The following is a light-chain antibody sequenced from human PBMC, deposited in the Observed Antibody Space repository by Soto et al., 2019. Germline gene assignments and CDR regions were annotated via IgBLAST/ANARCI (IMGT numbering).Light chain of an antibody. V-gene: IGKV4-1*01. CDR2: WAS. CDR1: QSVLYSPNNKNY. Sequence: DIVMTQSPDSLAVSLGERATINCKSSQSVLYSPNNKNYLAWYQQKPGQPPKLLIYWASTRESGVPDRFSGSGSGTDFTLTISSLQAEDVAVYYCQQYYSIPMYTFGQGTKLEIK. J-gene: IGKJ2*01. CDR3: QQYYSIPMYT.